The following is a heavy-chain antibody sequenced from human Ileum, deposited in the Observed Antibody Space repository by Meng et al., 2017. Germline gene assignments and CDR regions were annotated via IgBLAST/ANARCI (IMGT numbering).Heavy chain of an antibody. Sequence: VEVVELGGGVVQPGRSLRLSCAASGFTFSSYAMHWVRQAPGKGLEWVAVISYDGSNKYYADSVKGRFTISRDNSKNTLYLQMNSLRAEDTAVYYCASPPSEGDLWGRGTLVTVSS. CDR1: GFTFSSYA. D-gene: IGHD3-10*01. CDR2: ISYDGSNK. CDR3: ASPPSEGDL. J-gene: IGHJ2*01. V-gene: IGHV3-30*04.